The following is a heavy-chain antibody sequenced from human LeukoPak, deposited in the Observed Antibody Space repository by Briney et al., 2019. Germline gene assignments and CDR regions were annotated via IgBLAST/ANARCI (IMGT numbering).Heavy chain of an antibody. CDR2: IYTSGST. V-gene: IGHV4-4*07. CDR1: GGSISSYY. J-gene: IGHJ4*02. D-gene: IGHD1-1*01. CDR3: ARERYRPSQFDY. Sequence: SETLSLTCTVSGGSISSYYWSWIRQPAGKGLEWIGRIYTSGSTNYNPSLKSRVTISVDTSKNQFSLKLSSVTAADTAVYHCARERYRPSQFDYWGQGTLVTVSS.